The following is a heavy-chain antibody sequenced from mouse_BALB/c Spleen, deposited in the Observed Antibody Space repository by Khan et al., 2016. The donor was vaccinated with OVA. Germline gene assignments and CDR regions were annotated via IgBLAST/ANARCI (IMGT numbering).Heavy chain of an antibody. D-gene: IGHD1-1*01. Sequence: EVELVESGGGLVKPGGSLKFSCAASGFTFSNYAMSWVRQTPEKRLEWVATISSGGSYTYYPDSVKGRFTISRDNANNTLSVQMSSLRSEDTAMYYCAGPPGYYGSNYFDYWGQGTTLTVSS. J-gene: IGHJ2*01. CDR1: GFTFSNYA. CDR2: ISSGGSYT. CDR3: AGPPGYYGSNYFDY. V-gene: IGHV5-9-3*01.